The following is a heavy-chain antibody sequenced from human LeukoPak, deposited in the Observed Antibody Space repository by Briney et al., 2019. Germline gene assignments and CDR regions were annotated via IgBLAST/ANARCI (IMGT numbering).Heavy chain of an antibody. CDR2: ISYDGSNK. CDR3: ARSSTDGYSYGYIPYFDY. CDR1: GFTFSSYA. J-gene: IGHJ4*02. Sequence: GRSLRLSCAASGFTFSSYAMHWVRQAPGKGLEWVAVISYDGSNKYYADSVKGRFTISRDNSKNTLYLQMNGLRAEDTAVYYCARSSTDGYSYGYIPYFDYWGQGTLVTVSS. V-gene: IGHV3-30-3*01. D-gene: IGHD5-18*01.